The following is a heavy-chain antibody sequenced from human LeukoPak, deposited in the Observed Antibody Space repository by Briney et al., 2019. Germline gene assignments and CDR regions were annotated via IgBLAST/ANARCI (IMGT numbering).Heavy chain of an antibody. CDR2: IHYTGST. V-gene: IGHV4-39*01. J-gene: IGHJ4*02. D-gene: IGHD3-22*01. CDR1: GDSISSSSYY. Sequence: SETLSLTCTVSGDSISSSSYYWVWLREPPGKGLEWIATIHYTGSTYYNPSLKSRVTISVDTSKNQFSLKLSSVTAADTAMYYCARYWGPYDNSGAYFDYWGQGTLVTVSS. CDR3: ARYWGPYDNSGAYFDY.